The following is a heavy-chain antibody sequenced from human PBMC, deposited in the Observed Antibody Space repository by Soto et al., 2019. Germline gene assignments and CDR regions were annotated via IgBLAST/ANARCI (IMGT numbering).Heavy chain of an antibody. CDR3: AKDLLRYDYGDYFAFDI. CDR1: GFTFSSYA. D-gene: IGHD4-17*01. V-gene: IGHV3-23*01. CDR2: ISGSGGST. J-gene: IGHJ3*02. Sequence: GGSLRLSCAASGFTFSSYAMSWVRQAPGKGLEWVSAISGSGGSTYNAVSVKGRFTISRDNSKNTLYLQMNSLRAEDTAVYYCAKDLLRYDYGDYFAFDIWGQGTMVTVSS.